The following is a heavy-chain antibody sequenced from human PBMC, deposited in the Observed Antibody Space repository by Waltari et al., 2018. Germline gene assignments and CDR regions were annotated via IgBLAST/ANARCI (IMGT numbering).Heavy chain of an antibody. CDR2: IYSSGST. J-gene: IGHJ6*03. V-gene: IGHV4-61*09. Sequence: QLLLQQSGPGLVKPSPPLSLACSLSGDSISRSYYWYWFRQTAGEGLEWLGYIYSSGSTKYNPSLQSRATISIVNKTQFSLELAAVTAADTAVYYCARSDVVVAPARNNYYFPMEVWGQGTTVTVSS. D-gene: IGHD2-21*01. CDR3: ARSDVVVAPARNNYYFPMEV. CDR1: GDSISRSYY.